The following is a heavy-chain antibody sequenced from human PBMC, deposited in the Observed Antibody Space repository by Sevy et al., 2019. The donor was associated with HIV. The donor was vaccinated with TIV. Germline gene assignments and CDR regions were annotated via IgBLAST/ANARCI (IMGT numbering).Heavy chain of an antibody. Sequence: SETLSLTCTVSGGSISSSSYYWGWIRQPPGKGLEWIGSIYYSGSTYYNPSLKSRVTISVVTSKNQFSLKLSSVTAADTAVYYCARRREVATRGSTAYYYYYYGMDVWGQGTTVTVSS. CDR2: IYYSGST. CDR3: ARRREVATRGSTAYYYYYYGMDV. J-gene: IGHJ6*02. D-gene: IGHD5-12*01. V-gene: IGHV4-39*01. CDR1: GGSISSSSYY.